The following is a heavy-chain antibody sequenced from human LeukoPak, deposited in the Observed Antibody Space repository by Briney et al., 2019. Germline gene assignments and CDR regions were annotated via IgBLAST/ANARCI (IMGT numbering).Heavy chain of an antibody. Sequence: SQTLSLTCTVSGGSISSGSYYWSWIRQPAGKGLEWIGRIYTSGSTNYNPSLKSRVTISVDTSKNQFSLKLSSVTAADTAVYCCARDSSGWYDDNWFDPWGQGTLVTVSS. J-gene: IGHJ5*02. D-gene: IGHD6-19*01. CDR2: IYTSGST. CDR1: GGSISSGSYY. CDR3: ARDSSGWYDDNWFDP. V-gene: IGHV4-61*02.